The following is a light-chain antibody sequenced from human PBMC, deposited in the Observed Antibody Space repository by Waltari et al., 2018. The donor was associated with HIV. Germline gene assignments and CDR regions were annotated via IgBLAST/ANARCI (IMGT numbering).Light chain of an antibody. Sequence: SCRASQSVSSSYLAWYQQKPGQAPRLLIYGASSRGTDIPDRFSGSGSGTDFTLTIRRLEPEDFAVYYCQQYGSSITFGQGTRLEIK. J-gene: IGKJ5*01. CDR2: GAS. CDR1: QSVSSSY. CDR3: QQYGSSIT. V-gene: IGKV3-20*01.